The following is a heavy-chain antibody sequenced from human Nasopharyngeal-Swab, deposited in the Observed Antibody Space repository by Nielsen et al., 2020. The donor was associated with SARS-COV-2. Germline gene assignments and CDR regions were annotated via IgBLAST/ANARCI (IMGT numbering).Heavy chain of an antibody. J-gene: IGHJ3*02. CDR3: AGDDVGGAFDI. Sequence: WIRQPPGKGLEYISGITSNGGSTYSANSVKGRFTISRDNSKNTLYLQMGSLRSEDMAVYYCAGDDVGGAFDIWGQGTMVTVSS. D-gene: IGHD3-16*01. V-gene: IGHV3-64*01. CDR2: ITSNGGST.